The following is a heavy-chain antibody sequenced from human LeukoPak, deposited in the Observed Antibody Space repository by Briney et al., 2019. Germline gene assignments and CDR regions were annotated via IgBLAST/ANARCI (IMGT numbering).Heavy chain of an antibody. D-gene: IGHD5-18*01. CDR3: ASWDDTAMVTDY. V-gene: IGHV1-18*01. Sequence: ASVKVSCKASGYTFTSYGISWVRQAPGQGLEWMGWISAYNGNTNYAQKLQGRVTMTTDTSTSTAYMELRSLRSDDTAVYYCASWDDTAMVTDYWGQGTLVTVSS. CDR2: ISAYNGNT. J-gene: IGHJ4*02. CDR1: GYTFTSYG.